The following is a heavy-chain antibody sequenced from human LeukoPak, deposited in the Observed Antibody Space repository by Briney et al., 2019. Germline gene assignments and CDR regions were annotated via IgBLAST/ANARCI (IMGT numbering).Heavy chain of an antibody. D-gene: IGHD3-3*01. CDR3: ASTIFGGFDP. Sequence: PGGSLRLSCAASGFTFDDYGMNWVRQAPGKGLERVSGINWNGGSTGYADSVKGRFTISRDNAKNSLYLQMNSLRAEDTALYYCASTIFGGFDPWGQGTLVTVSS. CDR1: GFTFDDYG. V-gene: IGHV3-20*04. CDR2: INWNGGST. J-gene: IGHJ5*02.